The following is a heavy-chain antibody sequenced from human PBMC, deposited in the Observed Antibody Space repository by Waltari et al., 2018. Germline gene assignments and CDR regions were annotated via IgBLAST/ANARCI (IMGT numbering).Heavy chain of an antibody. CDR2: ISWDGGST. CDR1: GFTFDDYA. CDR3: AKDSYYDYIWGSYRDHYFDY. V-gene: IGHV3-43D*04. Sequence: EVQLVESGGVVVQPGGSLRLSCAASGFTFDDYAMHWVRPAPGKGPEWVSLISWDGGSTYYADSVKGRFTISRDNSKNSLYLQMNSLRAEDTALYYCAKDSYYDYIWGSYRDHYFDYWGQGTLVTVSS. D-gene: IGHD3-16*02. J-gene: IGHJ4*02.